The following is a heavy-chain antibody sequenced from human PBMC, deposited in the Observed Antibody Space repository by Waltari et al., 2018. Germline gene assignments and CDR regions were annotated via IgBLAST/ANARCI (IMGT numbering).Heavy chain of an antibody. CDR3: ARGRSSGYYLGTIFDY. CDR1: GGSFSGYY. J-gene: IGHJ4*02. V-gene: IGHV4-34*01. D-gene: IGHD3-22*01. Sequence: QVQLQHWGAGLLKPSETLSLTCAVYGGSFSGYYWSWIRQPPGKGLEWIGEINHSGSTTYNPSLKSRFTISVDTSKNQFSLKLSSVTAADTAVYYCARGRSSGYYLGTIFDYWGQGTLVTVSS. CDR2: INHSGST.